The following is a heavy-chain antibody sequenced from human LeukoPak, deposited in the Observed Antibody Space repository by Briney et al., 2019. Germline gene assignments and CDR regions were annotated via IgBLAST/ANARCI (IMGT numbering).Heavy chain of an antibody. CDR2: INHSGST. CDR1: GGSFSGYY. CDR3: ARFGRPGSYYGTYYYYYYMDV. V-gene: IGHV4-34*01. Sequence: SETLPLTCAVYGGSFSGYYWSWIRQPPGKGLEWIGEINHSGSTNYNPSLKSRVTISVDTSKNQFSLKLSSVTAADTAVYYCARFGRPGSYYGTYYYYYYMDVWGKGTTVTISS. J-gene: IGHJ6*03. D-gene: IGHD3-10*01.